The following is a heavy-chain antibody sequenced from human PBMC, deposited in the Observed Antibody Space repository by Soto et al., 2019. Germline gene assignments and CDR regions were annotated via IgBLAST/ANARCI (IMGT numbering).Heavy chain of an antibody. CDR1: GFTVSSNY. CDR3: ARDVGGRDYGGPYYGMDV. CDR2: IYSGGST. J-gene: IGHJ6*02. D-gene: IGHD4-17*01. Sequence: GGSLRLSCAASGFTVSSNYMSWVRQAPGKGLEWVSVIYSGGSTYYADSVKGRFTISRDNSKNTLYLQMNSLRAEDTAVYYCARDVGGRDYGGPYYGMDVWGQGTTVTVSS. V-gene: IGHV3-53*01.